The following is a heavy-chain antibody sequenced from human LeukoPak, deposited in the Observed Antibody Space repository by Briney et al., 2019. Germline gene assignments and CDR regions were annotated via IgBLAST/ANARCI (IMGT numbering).Heavy chain of an antibody. Sequence: SETPSLTCTVSGGSISSSSYYWGWIRQPPGKGLEWIGSIYYSGSTYYNPSLKSRVTISVDTSKNQFSLKLSSVTAADTAVYYCARMSGSYYGYYFDYWGQGTLVTVSS. CDR3: ARMSGSYYGYYFDY. CDR2: IYYSGST. J-gene: IGHJ4*02. CDR1: GGSISSSSYY. V-gene: IGHV4-39*01. D-gene: IGHD1-26*01.